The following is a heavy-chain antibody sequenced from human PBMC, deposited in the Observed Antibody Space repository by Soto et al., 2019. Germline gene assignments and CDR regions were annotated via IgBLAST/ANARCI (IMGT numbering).Heavy chain of an antibody. CDR2: IVVGSDVT. J-gene: IGHJ4*02. V-gene: IGHV1-58*02. CDR1: GFTFTSSA. Sequence: QMHLVQSGPEVRRPGTSVKVSCKASGFTFTSSAIQWVRQARGQRLEWIGWIVVGSDVTKYAQRFQERVTSTRDMSTSTAYMELSSLRSEDTAVYYCAAGGYSYGYMYTSDFDSWGQGTLVTVSA. CDR3: AAGGYSYGYMYTSDFDS. D-gene: IGHD5-18*01.